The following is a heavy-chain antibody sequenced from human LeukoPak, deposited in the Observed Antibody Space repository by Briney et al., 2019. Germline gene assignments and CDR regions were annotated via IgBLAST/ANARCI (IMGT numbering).Heavy chain of an antibody. J-gene: IGHJ4*02. CDR3: ARGGSSGSLFDY. V-gene: IGHV3-48*01. Sequence: GGSLRLSCAASGFTFSSYTMSWVRQAPGRGLEWLSYISSSGSTIYSADSVKGRFTISRDNAKNSLYLQMNSLRAEDTAVYYCARGGSSGSLFDYWGQGTLVTVSS. CDR2: ISSSGSTI. D-gene: IGHD6-19*01. CDR1: GFTFSSYT.